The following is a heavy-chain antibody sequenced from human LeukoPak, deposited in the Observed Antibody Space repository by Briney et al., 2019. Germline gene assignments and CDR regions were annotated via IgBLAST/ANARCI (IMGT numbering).Heavy chain of an antibody. CDR3: AKGRLLYRYYFDY. CDR2: IGGSGGTT. CDR1: GFTFRSFA. D-gene: IGHD2-8*02. J-gene: IGHJ4*02. Sequence: PGGSLRLSCAASGFTFRSFAMSWVRQAPGKGLEGVSDIGGSGGTTYYVDSVKGRFTISRDNSKNILYLQMNSLRAEDTAVYYCAKGRLLYRYYFDYWGQGTLVTVSS. V-gene: IGHV3-23*01.